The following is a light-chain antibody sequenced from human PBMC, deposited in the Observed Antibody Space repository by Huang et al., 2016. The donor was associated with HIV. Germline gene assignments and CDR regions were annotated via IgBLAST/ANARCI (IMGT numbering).Light chain of an antibody. Sequence: DIVMTQSPDSLSVSLGERATINCKSSQRVLHRPNHTNYLVWYQQKPGQPPKVLVYWASTRESGVPDRFSGSGSGTDVTLTISSLQAEDVAIYYCQQYYNTPYTFGQGTKLEIK. J-gene: IGKJ2*01. CDR1: QRVLHRPNHTNY. CDR3: QQYYNTPYT. V-gene: IGKV4-1*01. CDR2: WAS.